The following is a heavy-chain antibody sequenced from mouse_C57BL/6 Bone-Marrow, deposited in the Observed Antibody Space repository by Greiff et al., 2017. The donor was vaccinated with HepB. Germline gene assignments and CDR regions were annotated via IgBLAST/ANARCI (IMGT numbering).Heavy chain of an antibody. V-gene: IGHV7-1*01. J-gene: IGHJ1*03. CDR2: SRNKANDYTT. D-gene: IGHD1-1*01. Sequence: EVQRVESGGGLVQSGRSLRLSCATSGFTFSDFYMEWVRQAPGKGLEWIAASRNKANDYTTEYSASVKGRFIVSRDTSQSILYLQMNALRAEDTAIYYCARDANYGSSPYWYFDVWGTGTTVTVSS. CDR3: ARDANYGSSPYWYFDV. CDR1: GFTFSDFY.